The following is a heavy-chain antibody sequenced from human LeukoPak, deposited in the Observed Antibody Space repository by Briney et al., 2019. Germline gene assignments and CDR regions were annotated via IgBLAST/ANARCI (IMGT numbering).Heavy chain of an antibody. CDR1: GFTFSDYN. J-gene: IGHJ6*03. V-gene: IGHV3-11*04. Sequence: GGSLRLSCAASGFTFSDYNMRWIRQAPGKGLEWVSSISRSGSTKYYADSVKGRFTISRDNAKNSLYLQMNSLRAEDTAVYYCARSGSSRTYYMDVWGKGTTVTVSS. CDR2: ISRSGSTK. CDR3: ARSGSSRTYYMDV. D-gene: IGHD6-6*01.